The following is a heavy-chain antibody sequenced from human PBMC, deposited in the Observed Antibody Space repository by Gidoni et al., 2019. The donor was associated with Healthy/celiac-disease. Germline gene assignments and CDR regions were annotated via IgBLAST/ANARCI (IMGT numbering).Heavy chain of an antibody. V-gene: IGHV4-59*01. Sequence: QVQLQESGPGLVKPSETLSLTCTVSGGSISSYYWSWIRQPPGKGLEWIGYIYYSGSTNYNPSLKSRVTISVDTSKNQFSLKLSSVTAADTAVYYCAREVPRTVTTGYYFDYWGQGTLVTVSS. D-gene: IGHD4-4*01. CDR2: IYYSGST. CDR1: GGSISSYY. CDR3: AREVPRTVTTGYYFDY. J-gene: IGHJ4*02.